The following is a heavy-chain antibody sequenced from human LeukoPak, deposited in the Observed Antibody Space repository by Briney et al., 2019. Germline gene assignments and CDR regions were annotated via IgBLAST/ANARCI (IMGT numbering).Heavy chain of an antibody. J-gene: IGHJ4*02. CDR3: ARPRNYGEFDY. V-gene: IGHV3-48*01. D-gene: IGHD3-10*01. Sequence: GGSLRLSCAASGFTFSSYSMNWVRQAPGKGLEWVSYISSSSGTIYYADSVKGRFTISRDNAKNSLYLQMNSLRAEDTAVYYCARPRNYGEFDYWGQGTLVTVSS. CDR2: ISSSSGTI. CDR1: GFTFSSYS.